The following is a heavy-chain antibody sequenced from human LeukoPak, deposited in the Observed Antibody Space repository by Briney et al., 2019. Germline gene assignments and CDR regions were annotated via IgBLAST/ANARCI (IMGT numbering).Heavy chain of an antibody. J-gene: IGHJ4*02. CDR3: AKNWDDYDSSGPIDH. CDR1: GFTFSSYA. V-gene: IGHV3-23*01. CDR2: IGASGLNT. Sequence: PGGSLRLSCAASGFTFSSYAMSWVRQAPGKGLKWVSGIGASGLNTYYADSVKGRLTISRDNSKNTVDLQMYSLRAEDTAVYYCAKNWDDYDSSGPIDHWGQGALVTVSS. D-gene: IGHD3-22*01.